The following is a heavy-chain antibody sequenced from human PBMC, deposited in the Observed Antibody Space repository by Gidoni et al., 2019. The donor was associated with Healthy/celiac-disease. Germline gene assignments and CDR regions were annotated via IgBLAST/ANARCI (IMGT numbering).Heavy chain of an antibody. CDR2: INHSGST. V-gene: IGHV4-34*01. Sequence: QVQLQQWGAGLLKPSETLSLTCAVYGGSFSGYYWRWIRQPPGKGLEWIGEINHSGSTNYNPSLKSRVTISVDTSKNQFSLKLSSVTAADTAVYYCARDKEWSSRYYYYYGMDVWGQGTTVTVSS. CDR1: GGSFSGYY. CDR3: ARDKEWSSRYYYYYGMDV. J-gene: IGHJ6*02. D-gene: IGHD3-3*01.